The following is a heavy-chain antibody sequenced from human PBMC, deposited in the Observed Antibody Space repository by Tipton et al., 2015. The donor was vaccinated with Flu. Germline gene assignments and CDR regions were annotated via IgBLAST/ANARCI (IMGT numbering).Heavy chain of an antibody. V-gene: IGHV4-59*01. Sequence: TLSLTCSLSGGSISSYYWTWIRQPPGKGLEWIGHVYYTGTTNYNFSLKSRVTISLDTSKTQSSLVLNSVTAADTALYYCARDNYLIPGALVYWDQGALVTVSS. CDR3: ARDNYLIPGALVY. CDR1: GGSISSYY. D-gene: IGHD4/OR15-4a*01. CDR2: VYYTGTT. J-gene: IGHJ4*02.